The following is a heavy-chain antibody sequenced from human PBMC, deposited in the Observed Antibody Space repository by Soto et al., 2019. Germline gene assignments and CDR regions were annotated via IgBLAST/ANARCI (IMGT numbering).Heavy chain of an antibody. CDR1: GFTFSTYG. J-gene: IGHJ4*02. CDR2: MSYDGSNK. Sequence: QVQLVESGGGVVQPGRSLRLSCAASGFTFSTYGMHWVRQAPGKGLEWVAVMSYDGSNKYYADSVRGRFTISGDNSKNTLYLQMNSLRVEDTAVYYCAKGGGSYYRHPRIDHWGQGTLLTVSS. D-gene: IGHD1-26*01. V-gene: IGHV3-30*18. CDR3: AKGGGSYYRHPRIDH.